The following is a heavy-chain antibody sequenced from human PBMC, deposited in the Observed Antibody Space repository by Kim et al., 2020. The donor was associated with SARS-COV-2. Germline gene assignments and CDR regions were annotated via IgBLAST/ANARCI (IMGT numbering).Heavy chain of an antibody. CDR3: TRGLKILESSSSLDY. CDR1: RLILGDYA. V-gene: IGHV3-49*04. J-gene: IGHJ4*02. D-gene: IGHD6-6*01. CDR2: IRGKVYDGTT. Sequence: GGSLRLSCSGSRLILGDYAMSWVRQAPGKGLEWVGSIRGKVYDGTTEYAASVHGRFTISRDDSKNIAYLQMNSLKTDDTAVYYCTRGLKILESSSSLDYWGQGTLVTVSS.